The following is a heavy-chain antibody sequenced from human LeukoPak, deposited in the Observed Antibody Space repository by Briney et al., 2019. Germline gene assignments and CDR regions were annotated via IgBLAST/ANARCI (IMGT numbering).Heavy chain of an antibody. CDR1: GGSISSGDYY. CDR3: ARQYCSGGSCYLGFDY. D-gene: IGHD2-15*01. J-gene: IGHJ4*02. V-gene: IGHV4-30-4*08. CDR2: IYYSGST. Sequence: SETLSLTCTVSGGSISSGDYYWSWIRQPPGKGLECIGYIYYSGSTYYNPSLKSRVTISLDTSKSQFSLNLSSVTAADTAVYYCARQYCSGGSCYLGFDYWGQGTLVTVSS.